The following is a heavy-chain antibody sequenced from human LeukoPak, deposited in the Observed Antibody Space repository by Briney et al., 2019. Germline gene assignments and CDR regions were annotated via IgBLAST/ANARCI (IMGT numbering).Heavy chain of an antibody. Sequence: DPGGSLRLSCAASGFTFSSYALSWVRQPPGNGLEWVSTISAPGGNTYYGDSVTGEFTISRDSSKSTLYLQMNSLRAEDTAVYYCAKGGGYSRNAFDIWGQGTMVTVSS. J-gene: IGHJ3*02. V-gene: IGHV3-23*01. D-gene: IGHD2-15*01. CDR3: AKGGGYSRNAFDI. CDR1: GFTFSSYA. CDR2: ISAPGGNT.